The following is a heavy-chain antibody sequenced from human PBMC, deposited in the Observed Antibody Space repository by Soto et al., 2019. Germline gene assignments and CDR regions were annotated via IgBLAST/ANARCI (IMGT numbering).Heavy chain of an antibody. CDR3: ARGKGSRGRVTGTTSQSRAFDI. D-gene: IGHD1-7*01. CDR1: DGSIVCYY. CDR2: INHSGST. V-gene: IGHV4-34*01. J-gene: IGHJ3*02. Sequence: SVTCVVDDGSIVCYYWSCISKKTGKGLEWIGEINHSGSTNYNPSLKSRVTISVDTSKNQFSLKLSSVTAADTAVYYCARGKGSRGRVTGTTSQSRAFDILGQGTMVTVSS.